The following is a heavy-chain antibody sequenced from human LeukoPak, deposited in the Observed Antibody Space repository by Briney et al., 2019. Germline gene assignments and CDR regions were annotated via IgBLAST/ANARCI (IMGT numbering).Heavy chain of an antibody. J-gene: IGHJ3*02. CDR2: INQSGST. Sequence: SETLSLTCAVYGGSFSDYDWSWIRQPPGKGLEWIGEINQSGSTNCDPSLKSRVSMSIDTSKSQFSLNLRSVTAADTAVYYCARGTIMITFGGVIVISSDAFDIWGQGTMVTVSS. V-gene: IGHV4-34*01. CDR1: GGSFSDYD. CDR3: ARGTIMITFGGVIVISSDAFDI. D-gene: IGHD3-16*02.